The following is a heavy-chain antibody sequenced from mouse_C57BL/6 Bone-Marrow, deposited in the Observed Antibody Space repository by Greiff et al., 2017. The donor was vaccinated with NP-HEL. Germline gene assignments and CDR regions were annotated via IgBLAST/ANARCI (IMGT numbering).Heavy chain of an antibody. CDR1: GYTFTSSG. CDR3: ARDRFITTVVDY. V-gene: IGHV1-81*01. D-gene: IGHD1-1*01. J-gene: IGHJ2*01. Sequence: VQLQQSGAELARPGASVKLSCKASGYTFTSSGISWVKQRTGQGLEWIGEIYPRSGITYYNEKFKGKATLTADKSSSTAYMELRSLTSEDSAVYFCARDRFITTVVDYWGQGTTLTVSS. CDR2: IYPRSGIT.